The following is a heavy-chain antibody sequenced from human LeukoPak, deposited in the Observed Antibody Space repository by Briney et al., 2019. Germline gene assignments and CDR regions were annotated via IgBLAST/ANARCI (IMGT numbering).Heavy chain of an antibody. D-gene: IGHD6-13*01. CDR2: ISYDGSNK. CDR3: ARAGSPNWFDP. V-gene: IGHV3-30-3*01. Sequence: QTGGSLRLSCAASGFTFSSYAMHWVRQAPGKGLEWVAVISYDGSNKYYADSVKGRFTISRDSSKNTLYLQMNSLRAEDTAVYYCARAGSPNWFDPWGQGTLVTVSS. CDR1: GFTFSSYA. J-gene: IGHJ5*02.